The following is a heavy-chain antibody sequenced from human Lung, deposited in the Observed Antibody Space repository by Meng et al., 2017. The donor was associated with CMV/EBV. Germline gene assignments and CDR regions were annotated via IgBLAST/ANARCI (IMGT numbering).Heavy chain of an antibody. CDR3: AENSYGYGR. CDR1: GGSFSGYH. J-gene: IGHJ4*02. CDR2: INHSGST. Sequence: SXTXSLTCAVYGGSFSGYHWSWIRQPPGKGLEWIGEINHSGSTNYNPSLKSRVTISVDTSKNQFSLKLSSVTAADTAVYYCAENSYGYGRWAQGNLVTVSS. D-gene: IGHD5-18*01. V-gene: IGHV4-34*01.